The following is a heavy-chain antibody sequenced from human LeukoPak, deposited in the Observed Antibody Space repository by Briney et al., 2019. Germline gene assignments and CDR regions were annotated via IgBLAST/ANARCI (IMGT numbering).Heavy chain of an antibody. CDR2: INPDGSNA. Sequence: GGSLRLSCAASGFTFSNYWVHWVRQAPGKGLVWVSRINPDGSNARYADSVNGRFTISRDNAKNTLYLQMNNLRDEDTAVYYCARGLAAAGDSFNYWGQGTLVTVSS. V-gene: IGHV3-74*01. D-gene: IGHD6-13*01. CDR3: ARGLAAAGDSFNY. J-gene: IGHJ4*02. CDR1: GFTFSNYW.